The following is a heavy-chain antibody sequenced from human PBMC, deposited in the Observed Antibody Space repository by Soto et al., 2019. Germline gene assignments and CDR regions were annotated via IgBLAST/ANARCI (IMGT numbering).Heavy chain of an antibody. J-gene: IGHJ4*02. CDR2: ISASGGNT. Sequence: EVQLLESGGGLVQPGGSLRLSCAASGFTFSTYAMTWVRQAPGKGLEWVSAISASGGNTYYADSVKGRFTISRDNSKNTLYLQMNILRADNTAVYYCARGGSAWPFDYWGQGTLVTVSS. CDR3: ARGGSAWPFDY. D-gene: IGHD6-19*01. CDR1: GFTFSTYA. V-gene: IGHV3-23*01.